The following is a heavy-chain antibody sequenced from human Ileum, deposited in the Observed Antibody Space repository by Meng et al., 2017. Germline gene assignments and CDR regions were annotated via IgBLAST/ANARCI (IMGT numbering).Heavy chain of an antibody. D-gene: IGHD1-1*01. J-gene: IGHJ4*02. CDR1: GFTLSSYG. CDR2: ISPSGGST. Sequence: VELGDSGGGLVQPGGSLRISCAASGFTLSSYGMSWVRQAPGKGLEWVSTISPSGGSTYYADSVKGRFTISRDISKNTLFLQMNSLRAEDTAVYYCAKEGLLGAPWYDASFDSWGQGTLVTVSS. V-gene: IGHV3-23*04. CDR3: AKEGLLGAPWYDASFDS.